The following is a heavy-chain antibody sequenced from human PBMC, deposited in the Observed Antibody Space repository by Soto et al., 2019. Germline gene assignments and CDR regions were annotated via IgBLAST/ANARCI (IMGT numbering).Heavy chain of an antibody. CDR3: ARDGAAGTRYDAFDI. J-gene: IGHJ3*02. CDR2: ISAYNGNT. CDR1: GYTFTSYG. Sequence: ASVKVSCKASGYTFTSYGISWVRQAPGQGLEWMGWISAYNGNTNYAQKLQGRVTMTTDTSTSTAYMELRSLRSDDTAVYYCARDGAAGTRYDAFDIWGQGTMVTVSS. V-gene: IGHV1-18*01. D-gene: IGHD6-13*01.